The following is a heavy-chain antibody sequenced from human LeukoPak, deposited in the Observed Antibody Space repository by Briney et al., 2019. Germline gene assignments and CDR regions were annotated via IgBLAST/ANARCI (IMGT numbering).Heavy chain of an antibody. CDR3: ARDRGTSPADYYYYGMDV. J-gene: IGHJ6*02. D-gene: IGHD1-1*01. Sequence: GGSLRLSCAASRLTISYYGMHWVRQAPGKGLEWVAVISYDGSNKYYADSVKGRFTISRDNSKNTLYLQMNSLRAEDTAVYYCARDRGTSPADYYYYGMDVWGRGTTVTVSS. CDR1: RLTISYYG. V-gene: IGHV3-30*03. CDR2: ISYDGSNK.